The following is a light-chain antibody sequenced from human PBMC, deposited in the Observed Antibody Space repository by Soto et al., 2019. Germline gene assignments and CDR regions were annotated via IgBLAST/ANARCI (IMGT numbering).Light chain of an antibody. CDR1: QSVLYSSNNKNY. Sequence: DIVVTQSPDSLAVSLGERATINCKPSQSVLYSSNNKNYLAWYQQRPGQPPKLLIYWASTRESGVPDRFSGSGSGKDFTLTISGLQAEDVAVYYCQQYYSTPWTFGQGTKVEIK. CDR3: QQYYSTPWT. V-gene: IGKV4-1*01. J-gene: IGKJ1*01. CDR2: WAS.